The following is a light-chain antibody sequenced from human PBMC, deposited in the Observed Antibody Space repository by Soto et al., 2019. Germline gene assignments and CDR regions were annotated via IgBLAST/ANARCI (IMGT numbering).Light chain of an antibody. V-gene: IGLV2-14*01. CDR3: TSFTTTNIWV. CDR2: EVS. CDR1: SSDIGIYNY. Sequence: QSVLTQPASVSGSPGQSITISCTGTSSDIGIYNYVSWYQQHPGKAPKLVICEVSNRPSGVSSRFSGSKSGNTASLTISELRAEDEADYYCTSFTTTNIWVFGGGTSSPS. J-gene: IGLJ3*02.